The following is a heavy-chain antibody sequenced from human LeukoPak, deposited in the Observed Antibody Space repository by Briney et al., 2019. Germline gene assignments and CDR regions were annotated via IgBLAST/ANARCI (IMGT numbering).Heavy chain of an antibody. Sequence: SETLSLTCIVSGGSVRSPNSYWSWIRQPPGKGLEWIGNVYYIGTTSYNSSLQSRVTISIDTSKNQFSLEVTSVTAADTAVYYCARNTSSSPWFDPWGQGTLVTVSS. CDR2: VYYIGTT. D-gene: IGHD6-6*01. V-gene: IGHV4-61*01. CDR1: GGSVRSPNSY. J-gene: IGHJ5*02. CDR3: ARNTSSSPWFDP.